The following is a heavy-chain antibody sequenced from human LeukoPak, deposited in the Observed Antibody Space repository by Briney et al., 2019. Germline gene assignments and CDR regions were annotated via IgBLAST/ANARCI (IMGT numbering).Heavy chain of an antibody. J-gene: IGHJ4*02. V-gene: IGHV3-9*01. Sequence: TGGSLRLSCAASGFTFDDYAMHWVRQAPGKGLECVSGISWNSGSIGYADSVKGRFTISRDNAKNSLYLQMNSLRAEDTALYYCAMSRHYYDSSGYPADYWGQGTLVTASS. CDR2: ISWNSGSI. CDR1: GFTFDDYA. D-gene: IGHD3-22*01. CDR3: AMSRHYYDSSGYPADY.